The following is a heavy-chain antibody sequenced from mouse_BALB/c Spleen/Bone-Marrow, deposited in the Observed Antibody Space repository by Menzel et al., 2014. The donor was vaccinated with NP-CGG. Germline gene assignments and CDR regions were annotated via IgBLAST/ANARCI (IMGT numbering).Heavy chain of an antibody. D-gene: IGHD1-2*01. Sequence: EVKLMESGGGLVQPGGSLKLSCAASGFXXXXXXXXWVRQXPGXXLXWIGEINPDSSTINYTPSLKDKFIISRDNAKNTLYLQMSKVRSEDTVLYYWARPGYYGYQDVWGAGTTVTVSS. CDR3: ARPGYYGYQDV. J-gene: IGHJ1*01. V-gene: IGHV4-1*02. CDR2: INPDSSTI. CDR1: GFXXXXXX.